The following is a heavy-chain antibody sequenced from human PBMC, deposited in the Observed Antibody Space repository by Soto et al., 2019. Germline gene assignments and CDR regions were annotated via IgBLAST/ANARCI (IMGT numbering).Heavy chain of an antibody. CDR1: GGSISSYY. CDR3: ARDLGSDEFWSGYSTSTAAP. J-gene: IGHJ5*02. CDR2: IYYSGST. V-gene: IGHV4-59*01. Sequence: PSETLSLTCTVSGGSISSYYWSWIRQPPGKGLEWIGYIYYSGSTNYNPSLKSRVTISVDTSKNQFSLKLSSVTAADTAVYYCARDLGSDEFWSGYSTSTAAPWGQGTLVTSPQ. D-gene: IGHD3-3*01.